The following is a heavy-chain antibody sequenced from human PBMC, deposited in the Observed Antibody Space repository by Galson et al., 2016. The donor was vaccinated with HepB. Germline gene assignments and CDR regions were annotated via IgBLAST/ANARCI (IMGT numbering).Heavy chain of an antibody. Sequence: ETLSLTCTVPGGSISSSRSYWGWIRQPPGKGLEWIGNIYYSGTTYYNPSLKSRVTLSVDTSTNQFSLKLASVPAADTAVYYCARRNVAPFDFWGQGTKVPVPS. CDR3: ARRNVAPFDF. V-gene: IGHV4-39*01. J-gene: IGHJ3*01. CDR2: IYYSGTT. D-gene: IGHD2-8*01. CDR1: GGSISSSRSY.